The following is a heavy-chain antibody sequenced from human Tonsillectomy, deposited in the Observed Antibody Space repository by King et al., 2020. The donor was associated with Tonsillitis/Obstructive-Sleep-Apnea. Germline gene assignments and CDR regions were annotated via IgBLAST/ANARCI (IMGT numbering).Heavy chain of an antibody. CDR2: IYYSGST. V-gene: IGHV4-39*01. CDR3: ARRNDFWSGSVDY. J-gene: IGHJ4*02. CDR1: GGSISSSSYY. D-gene: IGHD3-3*01. Sequence: PLQESGPGLVKPSETLSLTCTVSGGSISSSSYYWGWIRQPPGKGLEWIGSIYYSGSTYYNPSLKSRVTISVDTSKNQFSLKLSSVTAADTAVYYCARRNDFWSGSVDYWGQGTLATVSS.